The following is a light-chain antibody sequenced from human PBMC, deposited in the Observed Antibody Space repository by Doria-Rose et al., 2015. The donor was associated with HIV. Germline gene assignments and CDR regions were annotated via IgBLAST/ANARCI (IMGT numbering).Light chain of an antibody. V-gene: IGKV3-20*01. CDR1: QSFSSTY. CDR2: DGS. CDR3: HQYGTSWM. Sequence: EIVMTQSPGTLSLSPGERATLSCRASQSFSSTYLAWYQQKPGQAPSLLIYDGSTRATGIPDRFSASGSGTDFTLTSNRLEPEDFALYYCHQYGTSWMFGQGTKVEI. J-gene: IGKJ1*01.